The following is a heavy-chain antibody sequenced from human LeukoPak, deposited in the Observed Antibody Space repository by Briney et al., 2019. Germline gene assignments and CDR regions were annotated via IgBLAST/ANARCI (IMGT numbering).Heavy chain of an antibody. Sequence: TGGSLRLSCAASGFTFNSYGMSWVRQAPGKGLEWIGRIKSKTDGGTTDYAAPVKGRFTISRDDSKNTLYLQMNSLKTEDTAVYYCPTIRGYSSSWPFDYWGQGILVTVSS. V-gene: IGHV3-15*01. CDR1: GFTFNSYG. CDR2: IKSKTDGGTT. CDR3: PTIRGYSSSWPFDY. D-gene: IGHD6-13*01. J-gene: IGHJ4*02.